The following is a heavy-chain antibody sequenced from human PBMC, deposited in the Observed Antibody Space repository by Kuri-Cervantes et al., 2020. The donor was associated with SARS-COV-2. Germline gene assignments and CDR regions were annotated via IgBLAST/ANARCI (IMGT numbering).Heavy chain of an antibody. CDR3: AVDFWSGYSLRIGGAPGYGMDV. CDR2: ISSSSSYI. J-gene: IGHJ6*02. D-gene: IGHD3-3*01. Sequence: LSLTCAASGSTFSSYSMNWVRQAPGKGLEWVSSISSSSSYIYYADSVKGRFTISRDNAKNSLYLQMNSLRAEDTAVYYCAVDFWSGYSLRIGGAPGYGMDVWGQGTTVTVSS. CDR1: GSTFSSYS. V-gene: IGHV3-21*01.